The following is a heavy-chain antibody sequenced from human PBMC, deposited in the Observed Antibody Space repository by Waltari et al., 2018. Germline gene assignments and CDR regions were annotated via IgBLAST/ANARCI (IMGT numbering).Heavy chain of an antibody. CDR2: IKQEGSEK. D-gene: IGHD2-2*02. J-gene: IGHJ3*02. Sequence: EVQLVESGGGLVQPGGSLRLSCAASGFTFSSYWMSWVRQAPGKGLDGRAKIKQEGSEKDYVDSVKGRFTSSRDNAKNSLYLQMSSLRAEDTAVYYCAGGYCSSTSCYKAFDIWGQGTMVTVSS. CDR1: GFTFSSYW. CDR3: AGGYCSSTSCYKAFDI. V-gene: IGHV3-7*01.